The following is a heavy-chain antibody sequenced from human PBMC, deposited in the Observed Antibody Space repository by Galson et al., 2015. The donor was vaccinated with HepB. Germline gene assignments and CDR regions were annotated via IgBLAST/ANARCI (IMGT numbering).Heavy chain of an antibody. J-gene: IGHJ4*02. Sequence: SLRLSCAASGFTFSSYAMSWVRQAPGKGLEWVSAISGSGGSTYYADSVKGRFTISRDNSKNTLYLQMNSLRAEDTAVYYCAKDPGYCSGGSCFRPHNTYYFDYWGQGTLVTVSS. D-gene: IGHD2-15*01. CDR2: ISGSGGST. V-gene: IGHV3-23*01. CDR3: AKDPGYCSGGSCFRPHNTYYFDY. CDR1: GFTFSSYA.